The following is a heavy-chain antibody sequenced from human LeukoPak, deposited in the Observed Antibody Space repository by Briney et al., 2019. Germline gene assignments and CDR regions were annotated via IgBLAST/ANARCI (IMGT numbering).Heavy chain of an antibody. CDR1: GGSISSYY. D-gene: IGHD2-2*01. CDR3: ARGAGQIVVVPAAISASGYYYMDV. CDR2: IYYSGST. J-gene: IGHJ6*03. Sequence: SETLSLTCTVSGGSISSYYWSWIRQPPGKGLEWLGYIYYSGSTNYNPSLKSRVTVSVDTSKIQFSLKMSSVTAADTAVYYCARGAGQIVVVPAAISASGYYYMDVWGKGTTVTVSS. V-gene: IGHV4-59*12.